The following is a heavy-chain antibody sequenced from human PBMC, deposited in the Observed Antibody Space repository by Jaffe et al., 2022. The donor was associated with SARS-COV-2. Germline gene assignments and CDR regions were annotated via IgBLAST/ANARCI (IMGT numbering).Heavy chain of an antibody. Sequence: EVQLVESGGGLVQPGRSLRLSCAASGFTFDDYAMHWVRQAPGKGLEWVSGISWNSGSIGYADSVKGRFTISRDNAKNSLYLQMNSLRAEDTALYYCAKGLGPGIDAAFDIWGQGTMVTVSS. V-gene: IGHV3-9*01. CDR2: ISWNSGSI. CDR3: AKGLGPGIDAAFDI. CDR1: GFTFDDYA. J-gene: IGHJ3*02. D-gene: IGHD6-13*01.